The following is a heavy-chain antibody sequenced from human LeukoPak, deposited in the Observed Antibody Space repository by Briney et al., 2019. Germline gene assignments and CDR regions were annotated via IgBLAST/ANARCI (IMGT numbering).Heavy chain of an antibody. D-gene: IGHD3-10*01. CDR1: GFTFSSYW. J-gene: IGHJ4*02. Sequence: PGVSLRLSCAASGFTFSSYWMHWVRQGPGKGLMWVSRVKTDGSYINYADSVKGRFTISRDNAKNTLYLQMNSLGAGDTAVYYCARGYGSFVDYWGQGTLVTVSS. CDR3: ARGYGSFVDY. V-gene: IGHV3-74*01. CDR2: VKTDGSYI.